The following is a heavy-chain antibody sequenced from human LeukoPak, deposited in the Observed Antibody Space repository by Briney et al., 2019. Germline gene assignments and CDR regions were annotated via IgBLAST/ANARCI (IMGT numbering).Heavy chain of an antibody. CDR3: ARAMYDSSGYYRVYYFDY. CDR2: INHSGST. CDR1: GGSFSGYH. D-gene: IGHD3-22*01. V-gene: IGHV4-34*01. J-gene: IGHJ4*02. Sequence: SETLSLTCAVYGGSFSGYHWSWIRQPPGKGLEWIGEINHSGSTNYNPSLKSRVTISVDTSKNQFSLKLSSVTAADTAVYYCARAMYDSSGYYRVYYFDYWGQGTLVTVSS.